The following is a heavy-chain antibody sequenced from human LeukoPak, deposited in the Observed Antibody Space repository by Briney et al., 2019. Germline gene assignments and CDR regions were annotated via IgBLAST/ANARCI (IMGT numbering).Heavy chain of an antibody. Sequence: RASVKVSCKASGGTFSSYAISWVRQAPGQGLEWMGGIIPIFGTANYAQKFQGRVTITADESTSTAYMELSSLRSEDTAVYYCAREKLYFYGSGSSTRIAFDSWGQGTVVTVSS. D-gene: IGHD3-10*01. CDR2: IIPIFGTA. CDR3: AREKLYFYGSGSSTRIAFDS. CDR1: GGTFSSYA. V-gene: IGHV1-69*13. J-gene: IGHJ4*02.